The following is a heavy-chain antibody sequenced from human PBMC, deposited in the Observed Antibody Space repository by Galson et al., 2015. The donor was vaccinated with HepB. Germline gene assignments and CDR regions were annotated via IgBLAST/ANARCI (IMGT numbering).Heavy chain of an antibody. CDR3: TTGDSSTVGDAFDI. CDR1: GFTFSNAW. CDR2: IKSKTDGGTT. D-gene: IGHD6-13*01. J-gene: IGHJ3*02. V-gene: IGHV3-15*01. Sequence: SLRLSCAASGFTFSNAWMSWVRQAPGKGLEWVGRIKSKTDGGTTDYAAPVKGRFTISRDDSKNTLYLQMNSLKTEDTAVYYCTTGDSSTVGDAFDIWGQGTMVTVSS.